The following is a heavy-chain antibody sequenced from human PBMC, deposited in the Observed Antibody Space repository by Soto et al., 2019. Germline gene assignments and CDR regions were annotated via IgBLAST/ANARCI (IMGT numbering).Heavy chain of an antibody. CDR1: GYTFTSYY. V-gene: IGHV1-46*01. CDR2: INPRGGST. CDR3: ASTPRRAAADCLAFDI. Sequence: ASVKVSCKASGYTFTSYYMHWVRQAPGQGLEWMGIINPRGGSTSDAQKRKGRVSMTMETSTSTVYMELTSLPSEGTDGYYCASTPRRAAADCLAFDIWGQGTMVTV. J-gene: IGHJ3*02. D-gene: IGHD6-13*01.